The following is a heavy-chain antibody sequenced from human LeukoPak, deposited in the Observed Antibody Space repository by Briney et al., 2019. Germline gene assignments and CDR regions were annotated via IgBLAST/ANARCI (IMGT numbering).Heavy chain of an antibody. CDR3: AKGITYYHDSSGYFDY. D-gene: IGHD3-22*01. J-gene: IGHJ4*02. CDR1: GFTFSSYG. Sequence: PGGTLRLSCAASGFTFSSYGMSWVRRAPGKGLEWVSAISGSGGSTYYADSVKGRFTISRDNSKNTLYLQMNSLRAEDTAVYYCAKGITYYHDSSGYFDYWGQGTLVTVSS. V-gene: IGHV3-23*01. CDR2: ISGSGGST.